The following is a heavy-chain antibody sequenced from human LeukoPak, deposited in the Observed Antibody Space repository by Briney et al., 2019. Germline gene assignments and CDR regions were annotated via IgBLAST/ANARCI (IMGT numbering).Heavy chain of an antibody. D-gene: IGHD4-23*01. CDR3: ATPKPGNNYYYGMDV. CDR2: FDPEDGET. CDR1: GYTLTELS. J-gene: IGHJ6*02. Sequence: ASVKVSCKVSGYTLTELSMHWVRQAPGKGVEGMGGFDPEDGETIYAQKFQGRVTMTEDTSTDTAYMELSSLRSEDTAVYYCATPKPGNNYYYGMDVWGQGTTVTVSS. V-gene: IGHV1-24*01.